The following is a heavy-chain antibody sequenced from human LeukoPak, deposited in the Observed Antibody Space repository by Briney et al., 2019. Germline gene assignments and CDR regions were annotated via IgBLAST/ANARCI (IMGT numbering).Heavy chain of an antibody. CDR2: IRSKANSYAT. D-gene: IGHD3-10*01. V-gene: IGHV3-73*01. CDR1: GFTFSGSA. J-gene: IGHJ4*02. Sequence: PGGSLKLSCAASGFTFSGSAMHWVRQASGKGLEWVGRIRSKANSYATAYAASVKGRFTISRDDSKNTAYLQMNSLKTEDTAVYYCTATYYYGSGSYFTPDYWGQGNLVTVSS. CDR3: TATYYYGSGSYFTPDY.